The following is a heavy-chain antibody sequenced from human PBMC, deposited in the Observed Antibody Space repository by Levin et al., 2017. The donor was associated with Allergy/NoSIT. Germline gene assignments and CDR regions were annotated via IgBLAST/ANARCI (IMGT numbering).Heavy chain of an antibody. V-gene: IGHV3-30*18. Sequence: TGGSLRLSCAASGFTFSSYGMHWVRQAPGKGLEWVAVISYDGSNKYYADSVKGRFTISRDNSKNTLYLQMNSLRAEDTAVYYCAKDGGGYSYGSLPRYFQHWGQGTLVTVSS. CDR3: AKDGGGYSYGSLPRYFQH. CDR1: GFTFSSYG. D-gene: IGHD5-18*01. CDR2: ISYDGSNK. J-gene: IGHJ1*01.